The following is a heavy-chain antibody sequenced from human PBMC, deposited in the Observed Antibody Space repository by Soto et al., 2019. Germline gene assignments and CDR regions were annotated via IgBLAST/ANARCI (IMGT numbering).Heavy chain of an antibody. J-gene: IGHJ3*02. CDR2: INPNSGGT. D-gene: IGHD3-10*01. Sequence: ASVKVSCKASGYTFTGYYMHWVRQAPGQGLEWMGWINPNSGGTNYAQRFQGRVTMTRDTSTSTVYMELSSLRSEDSAVYYCARSSSYSDAFDIWGQGTMVTVSS. CDR3: ARSSSYSDAFDI. V-gene: IGHV1-2*02. CDR1: GYTFTGYY.